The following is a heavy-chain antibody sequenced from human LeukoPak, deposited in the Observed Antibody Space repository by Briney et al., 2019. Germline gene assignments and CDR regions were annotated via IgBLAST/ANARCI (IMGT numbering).Heavy chain of an antibody. J-gene: IGHJ2*01. D-gene: IGHD2-2*01. Sequence: SETLSLTCTVSGGSITSGGHYWTWIRQSPGKGLEWIGSVFYSGITFYNPSLTGRLTISVDTSRNQFSLKLSSVTAADTAIYYCARRDCSRSSCFYWSFDLWGRGTLLTVSS. CDR1: GGSITSGGHY. CDR2: VFYSGIT. V-gene: IGHV4-39*07. CDR3: ARRDCSRSSCFYWSFDL.